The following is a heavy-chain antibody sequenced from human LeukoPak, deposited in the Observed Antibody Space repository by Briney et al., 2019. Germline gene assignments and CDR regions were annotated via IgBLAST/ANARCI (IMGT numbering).Heavy chain of an antibody. Sequence: RSGGSLRLSCAASGFTFVSYWMHWVRQAPGKGLVWVSRINGYGSSTDFADSVKGRLTISRDNAKNTLYLQMNSLRAEDTAVYYCARDAPGNTALDYWGQGTLVTVSS. J-gene: IGHJ4*02. V-gene: IGHV3-74*01. CDR1: GFTFVSYW. D-gene: IGHD5-18*01. CDR3: ARDAPGNTALDY. CDR2: INGYGSST.